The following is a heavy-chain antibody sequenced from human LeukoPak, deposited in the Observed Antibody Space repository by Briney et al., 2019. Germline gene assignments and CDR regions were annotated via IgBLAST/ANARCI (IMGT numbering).Heavy chain of an antibody. Sequence: PGRSLRLSCAASGFSFSTYSMHWVRQAPGKGLEWVMAISKDGSQEYYADSVKGRFTISRDNSKNTLYLQMNSLRPEDTAVFYCVRELYNYGMDVWGQGTTVTV. CDR3: VRELYNYGMDV. J-gene: IGHJ6*02. CDR1: GFSFSTYS. CDR2: ISKDGSQE. V-gene: IGHV3-30-3*01.